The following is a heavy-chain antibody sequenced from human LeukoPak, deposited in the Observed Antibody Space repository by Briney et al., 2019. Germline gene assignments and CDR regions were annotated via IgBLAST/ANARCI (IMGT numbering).Heavy chain of an antibody. D-gene: IGHD2-21*02. CDR2: IYHSGTT. V-gene: IGHV4-38-2*02. Sequence: SETLSLTRTVSGYSISSSYYWGWIRQPPGKGLEWIGSIYHSGTTYYNPSLKSRITISVDMAKIQFSLRLSSVTAADTAVYYCARVCGGDCIPRYYHYYMDVWGKGTTVTVSS. J-gene: IGHJ6*03. CDR1: GYSISSSYY. CDR3: ARVCGGDCIPRYYHYYMDV.